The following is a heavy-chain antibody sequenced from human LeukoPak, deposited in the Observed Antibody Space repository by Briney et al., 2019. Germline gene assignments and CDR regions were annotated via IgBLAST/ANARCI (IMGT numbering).Heavy chain of an antibody. CDR3: AKREPGLTSGIYY. V-gene: IGHV3-23*01. Sequence: GGSLRLSCAASGLTFSGFSFSNYAMTWVRQAPGKGLEWVSAISGSGGSTYYADSVKGRFTISRDNSKNTLYLQMNSLRAEDTAVYYCAKREPGLTSGIYYWGQGTLVTVSS. J-gene: IGHJ4*02. CDR2: ISGSGGST. D-gene: IGHD3-10*01. CDR1: GLTFSGFSFSNYA.